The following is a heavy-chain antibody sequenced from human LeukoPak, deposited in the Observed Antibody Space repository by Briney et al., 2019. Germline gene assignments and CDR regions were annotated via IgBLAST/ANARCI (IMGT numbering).Heavy chain of an antibody. D-gene: IGHD3-10*01. J-gene: IGHJ4*02. V-gene: IGHV3-23*01. CDR2: ISGSGGST. CDR1: GFTFSSYA. CDR3: AKAGYYYGSGSYYNGYYFDY. Sequence: GGSLRLSCAASGFTFSSYAMSWVRQAPGKGLEWVSAISGSGGSTYYADPVKGRFTISRDNSKNTLYLQMNSLRAEDTAVYYCAKAGYYYGSGSYYNGYYFDYWGQGTLVTVSS.